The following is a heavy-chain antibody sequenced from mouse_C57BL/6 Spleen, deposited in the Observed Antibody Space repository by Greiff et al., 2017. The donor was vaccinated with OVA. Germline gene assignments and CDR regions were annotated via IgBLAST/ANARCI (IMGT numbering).Heavy chain of an antibody. CDR1: GYTFTDYY. Sequence: EVQLQQSGPELVKPGASVKISCKASGYTFTDYYMNWVKQSHGKSLEWIGDINPNNGGTSYNQKFKGKATLTVDKSSSTAYMELRSLTSEDSAVYYCARSVRGSAWFAYWGQGTLVTVSA. CDR3: ARSVRGSAWFAY. J-gene: IGHJ3*01. CDR2: INPNNGGT. V-gene: IGHV1-26*01.